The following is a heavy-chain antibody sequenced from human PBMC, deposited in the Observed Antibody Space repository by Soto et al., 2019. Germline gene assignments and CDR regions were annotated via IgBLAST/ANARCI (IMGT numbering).Heavy chain of an antibody. D-gene: IGHD6-13*01. CDR3: ARDRIAAAVWFDP. CDR2: IIPIFGTA. V-gene: IGHV1-69*13. Sequence: ASVKVSWKGSGGTCSXYAISWVRQAPGQGLEWMGGIIPIFGTANYAQKFQGRVTITADESTSTAYMELSSLRSEDTAVYYCARDRIAAAVWFDPWGQGTLVTVSS. CDR1: GGTCSXYA. J-gene: IGHJ5*02.